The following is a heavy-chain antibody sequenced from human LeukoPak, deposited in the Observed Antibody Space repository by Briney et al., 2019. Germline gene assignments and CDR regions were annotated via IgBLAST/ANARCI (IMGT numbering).Heavy chain of an antibody. Sequence: ASVKVSCKASGGTFSSYAISWVRQAHGQGLEWMGRIIPILGIANYAQKFQGRVTITADKSTSTAYMELSSLRSEDTAVYYCARGGYDKFYDLDYWGQGTLVTVSS. V-gene: IGHV1-69*04. J-gene: IGHJ4*02. D-gene: IGHD5-12*01. CDR2: IIPILGIA. CDR1: GGTFSSYA. CDR3: ARGGYDKFYDLDY.